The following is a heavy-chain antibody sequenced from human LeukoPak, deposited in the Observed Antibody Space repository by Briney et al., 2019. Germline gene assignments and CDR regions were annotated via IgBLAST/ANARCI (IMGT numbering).Heavy chain of an antibody. J-gene: IGHJ4*02. CDR3: ATSKRGYSYGYFDN. V-gene: IGHV3-21*04. CDR1: GFTFSSYN. D-gene: IGHD5-18*01. CDR2: ITSSSSYV. Sequence: GGSLRLSCEASGFTFSSYNMNWVRQAPGKRLEWVSSITSSSSYVFYADSVKGRFTISRDNAKNSLYLQINSLRAEDTAVYYCATSKRGYSYGYFDNWGQGTLVTVSS.